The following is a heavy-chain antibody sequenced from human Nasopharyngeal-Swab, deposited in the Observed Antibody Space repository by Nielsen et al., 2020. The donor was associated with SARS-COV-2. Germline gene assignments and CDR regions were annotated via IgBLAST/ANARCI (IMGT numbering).Heavy chain of an antibody. CDR3: ARDHGGYYYYFDY. Sequence: GESLKISCAASGFDFNNYGMHWVRQAPGKGLEWVAVISYEGSKKFFTDSVKGRFTISRDHSTKTLYLQMNSLRAEDTAVYYCARDHGGYYYYFDYWGQGTLVTVSS. J-gene: IGHJ4*02. CDR1: GFDFNNYG. D-gene: IGHD3-22*01. V-gene: IGHV3-33*05. CDR2: ISYEGSKK.